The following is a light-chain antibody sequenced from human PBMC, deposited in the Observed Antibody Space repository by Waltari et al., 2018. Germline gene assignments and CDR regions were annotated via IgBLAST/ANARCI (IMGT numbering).Light chain of an antibody. CDR1: QSVSAA. CDR2: DAS. V-gene: IGKV1-5*01. CDR3: QQYNSWLT. J-gene: IGKJ4*01. Sequence: DIQMTQSPSTLSASVGDRVTITCRASQSVSAALAWYQLKAGKAPKLLIYDASSLESGVPPRFSGSGSGTEFTLTISSLQPDDFATYYCQQYNSWLTFGGGTKVEIK.